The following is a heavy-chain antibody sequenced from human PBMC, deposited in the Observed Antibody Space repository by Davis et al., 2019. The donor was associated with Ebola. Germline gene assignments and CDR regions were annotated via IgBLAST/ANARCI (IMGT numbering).Heavy chain of an antibody. D-gene: IGHD4-23*01. CDR1: GGSISSYY. CDR3: ARGGNSPHFYYYGMDV. Sequence: MPSETLSLTCTVSGGSISSYYWSWIRQPPGKGLEWIGYIYYSGSTNYNPSLKSRVTISVDTSKNQFSLKLSSVTAADTAVYYCARGGNSPHFYYYGMDVWGQGTTVTVSS. V-gene: IGHV4-59*01. J-gene: IGHJ6*02. CDR2: IYYSGST.